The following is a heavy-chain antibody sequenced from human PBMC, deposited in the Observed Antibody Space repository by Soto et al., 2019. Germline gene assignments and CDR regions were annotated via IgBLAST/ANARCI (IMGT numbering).Heavy chain of an antibody. J-gene: IGHJ4*02. CDR1: GGSITGYY. Sequence: QVQLQESGPGLVKPSETLSLTCTVSGGSITGYYWTWIRQPAGKGLEWIGRVYSSGSTNYNPPLKSRVTMSVDASKNQFSLKLHSVTAADTAVYYCARDVDYNNWVLYYWGQGSLVTVSS. D-gene: IGHD1-1*01. V-gene: IGHV4-4*07. CDR2: VYSSGST. CDR3: ARDVDYNNWVLYY.